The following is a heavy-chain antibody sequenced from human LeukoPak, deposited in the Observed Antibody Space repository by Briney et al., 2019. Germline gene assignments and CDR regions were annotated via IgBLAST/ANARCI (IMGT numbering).Heavy chain of an antibody. CDR3: GNEVTCNGSGSYYNWFDP. CDR2: ISSNGGST. CDR1: GFTFSSYA. V-gene: IGHV3-64D*09. D-gene: IGHD3-10*01. Sequence: GGSLRLSCSASGFTFSSYAMHWVRQAPGKGLEYVSAISSNGGSTYYADSVKGRFTISRDNSKNTLYLQMSSLRAEDTAVYYCGNEVTCNGSGSYYNWFDPWGQGTLVTVSS. J-gene: IGHJ5*02.